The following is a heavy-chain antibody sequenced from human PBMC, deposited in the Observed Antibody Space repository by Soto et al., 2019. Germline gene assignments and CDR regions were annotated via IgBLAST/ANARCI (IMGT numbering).Heavy chain of an antibody. Sequence: ASVKVSCKASGFTLSSHGISWVRQAPGQGLEWVGWIRGDNGDTNSAQKFQGRITMTTDTFTDTAYMELRSLRSDDTAVYYCARDLRGSCTTDECFYFDFWGQGTLVTVSS. D-gene: IGHD2-8*01. V-gene: IGHV1-18*04. CDR2: IRGDNGDT. J-gene: IGHJ4*02. CDR3: ARDLRGSCTTDECFYFDF. CDR1: GFTLSSHG.